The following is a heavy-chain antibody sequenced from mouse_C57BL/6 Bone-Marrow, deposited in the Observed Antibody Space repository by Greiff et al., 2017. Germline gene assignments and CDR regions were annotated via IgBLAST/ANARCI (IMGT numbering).Heavy chain of an antibody. J-gene: IGHJ3*01. CDR2: ISSGGSYT. D-gene: IGHD2-4*01. CDR1: GFTFSSYG. V-gene: IGHV5-6*01. Sequence: EVHLVESGGDLVKPGGSLKLSCAASGFTFSSYGMSWVRQTPDKRLEWVATISSGGSYTYYPDSVKRRFTISRDNAKNTLYLQMSSLKSEDTAMYYCARRDYDWFAYWGQGTLVTVSA. CDR3: ARRDYDWFAY.